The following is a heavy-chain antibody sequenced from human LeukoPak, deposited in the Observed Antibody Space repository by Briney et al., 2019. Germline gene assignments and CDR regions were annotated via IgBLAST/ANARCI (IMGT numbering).Heavy chain of an antibody. Sequence: GGSLRLSCAASGFTLSDHYISWIRQPPGRGLEWVSYVSGSSGDIYFADSVKGRFTISRDNARNLVYLQMGSLRAEDTALYYCARGHYGLDVWAQGTTVIVSS. V-gene: IGHV3-11*01. D-gene: IGHD3-10*01. CDR2: VSGSSGDI. CDR3: ARGHYGLDV. J-gene: IGHJ6*02. CDR1: GFTLSDHY.